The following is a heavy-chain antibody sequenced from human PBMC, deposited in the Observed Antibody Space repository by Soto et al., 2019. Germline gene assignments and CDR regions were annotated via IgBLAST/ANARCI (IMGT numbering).Heavy chain of an antibody. D-gene: IGHD4-17*01. J-gene: IGHJ6*02. CDR3: ARGDDYGGNSAYYYYGMDV. CDR2: IYYSGST. V-gene: IGHV4-30-4*01. CDR1: GGSISSGDYY. Sequence: PSETLSLTCTVSGGSISSGDYYWSWIRQPPGKGLEWIGYIYYSGSTYYNPSLKSRVTISVDTSKNQFSLKLSSVTAADTAVYYCARGDDYGGNSAYYYYGMDVWGQGTTVTVSS.